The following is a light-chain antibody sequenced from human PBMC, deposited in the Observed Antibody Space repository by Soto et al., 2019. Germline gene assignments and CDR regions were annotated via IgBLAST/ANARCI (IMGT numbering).Light chain of an antibody. J-gene: IGKJ2*01. CDR2: GAS. CDR3: QHFDTSPPRYT. V-gene: IGKV3-20*01. CDR1: QSVGSSY. Sequence: EIVLTQSPGTLSLSPGERATLSCRASQSVGSSYLAWYQQKPGQAPRLLIYGASFRATGIPDRFSGSGYGTDFTLNISRLEPEDFAVYYCQHFDTSPPRYTFGPGTKLDI.